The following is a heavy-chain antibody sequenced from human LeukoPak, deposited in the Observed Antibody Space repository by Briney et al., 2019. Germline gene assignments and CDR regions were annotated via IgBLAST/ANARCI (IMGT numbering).Heavy chain of an antibody. CDR2: ISSSGSTI. J-gene: IGHJ4*02. CDR1: GFTFSSYE. CDR3: AKSGRGFSFDY. Sequence: PGGSLRLSCAASGFTFSSYEMNWVRQAPGKGLEWVSYISSSGSTIYYADSVKGRFTISRDNAKNSLYLQMNSLRAEDTAVYYCAKSGRGFSFDYWGQGTLVTVSS. V-gene: IGHV3-48*03. D-gene: IGHD1-26*01.